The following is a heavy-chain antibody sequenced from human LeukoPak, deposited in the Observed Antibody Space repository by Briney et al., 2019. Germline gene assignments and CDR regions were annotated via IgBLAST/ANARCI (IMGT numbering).Heavy chain of an antibody. V-gene: IGHV4-30-4*07. J-gene: IGHJ5*02. CDR2: NSGST. CDR1: GGSISSGDYS. D-gene: IGHD3-10*01. Sequence: PSQTLSLTCTVSGGSISSGDYSWSWIRQPPGKGLEWIGNNSGSTYYNPSLKSRVNISVDTSKNQFSLKLTSVTAADTAVYYCARSQFYGSGSYQGRWFDPWGQGTLVTVSS. CDR3: ARSQFYGSGSYQGRWFDP.